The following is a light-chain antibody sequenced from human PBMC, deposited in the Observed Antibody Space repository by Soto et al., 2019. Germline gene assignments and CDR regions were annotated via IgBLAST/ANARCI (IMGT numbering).Light chain of an antibody. J-gene: IGLJ3*02. CDR2: TDD. V-gene: IGLV1-47*01. CDR3: AAWDARLSAWW. CDR1: SSNIGSDY. Sequence: QSVLTQPPSASGTPGQRVTISCSGSSSNIGSDYVYWYQQLPGTAPKLLFYTDDQRPSGVPDRFSGSKSGTSASLAISGLRSEDEADYWCAAWDARLSAWWFGGGTQLTVL.